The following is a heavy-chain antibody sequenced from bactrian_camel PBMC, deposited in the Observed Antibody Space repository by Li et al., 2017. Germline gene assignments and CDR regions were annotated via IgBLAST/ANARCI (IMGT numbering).Heavy chain of an antibody. CDR3: AAARDDARRACTGDSLLKFSF. D-gene: IGHD1*01. CDR1: AITYGNY. V-gene: IGHV3S55*01. Sequence: VQLVESGGGSVHAGGSLRLSCVTSAITYGNYMGWLRQAPGKEREAVAAINRVDTTFYADSVKGRFTVSADNAKRTLYLQMNSLEPSDTATNYCAAARDDARRACTGDSLLKFSFWGQGTQGTV. J-gene: IGHJ6*01. CDR2: INRVDTT.